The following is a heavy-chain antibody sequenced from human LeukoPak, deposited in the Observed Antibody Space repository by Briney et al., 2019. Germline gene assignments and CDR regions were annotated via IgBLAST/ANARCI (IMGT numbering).Heavy chain of an antibody. CDR1: GGTFSSYA. V-gene: IGHV1-69*04. CDR3: ARRVYGDYGDYYYGMDV. CDR2: IIPILGIA. J-gene: IGHJ6*02. Sequence: ASVKVSCKASGGTFSSYAISWVRQAPGQGLEWMGRIIPILGIANYAQKFQGRVTITADKSTSTAYMELSSLRSEDTAVYYCARRVYGDYGDYYYGMDVWGQGTTVTVSS. D-gene: IGHD4-17*01.